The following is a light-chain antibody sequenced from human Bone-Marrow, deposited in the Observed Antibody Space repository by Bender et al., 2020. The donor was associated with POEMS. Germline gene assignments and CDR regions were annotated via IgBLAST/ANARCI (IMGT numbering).Light chain of an antibody. CDR1: SSNIGTNP. CDR3: AAWEDSLNGWV. CDR2: INN. Sequence: QSVLTQPPSASGTPGQRVTISCSGSSSNIGTNPVNWYQQLQGTAPKLLIYINNQRPSGVPDRFSGPTSGTSASLATRCVLSKDEAEYYCAAWEDSLNGWVFGGGTQLTVL. V-gene: IGLV1-44*01. J-gene: IGLJ2*01.